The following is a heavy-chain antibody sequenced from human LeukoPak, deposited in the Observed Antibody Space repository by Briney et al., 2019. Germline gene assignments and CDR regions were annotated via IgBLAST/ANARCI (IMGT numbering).Heavy chain of an antibody. D-gene: IGHD4-17*01. CDR2: IYTSGST. CDR1: GGSISSYY. CDR3: ARHRTVTHEAVNRFDP. V-gene: IGHV4-4*09. Sequence: PSETLSLTCTVSGGSISSYYWSWIRRPPGKGLEWIGYIYTSGSTNYNPSLKSRVTISVDTSKNQFSLKLSSVTAADTAVYYCARHRTVTHEAVNRFDPWGQGTLVTVSS. J-gene: IGHJ5*02.